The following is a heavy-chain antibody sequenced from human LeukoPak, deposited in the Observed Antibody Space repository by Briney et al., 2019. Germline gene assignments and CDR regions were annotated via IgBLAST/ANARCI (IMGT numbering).Heavy chain of an antibody. V-gene: IGHV4-59*01. D-gene: IGHD5-24*01. Sequence: SETLSLTCTVSGGSISSYYWSWIRQPPGKGLEWIGYIYYSGSTNYNPSLKSRVTISVDTSKNQFSLKLSSVTAADTAVYYCARERSGDGYNWGGFDYWGQGTLVTVSS. CDR1: GGSISSYY. CDR2: IYYSGST. CDR3: ARERSGDGYNWGGFDY. J-gene: IGHJ4*02.